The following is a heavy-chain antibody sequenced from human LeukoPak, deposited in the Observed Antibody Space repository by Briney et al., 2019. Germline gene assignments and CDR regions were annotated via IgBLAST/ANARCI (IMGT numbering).Heavy chain of an antibody. J-gene: IGHJ6*04. V-gene: IGHV3-23*01. D-gene: IGHD3-10*02. CDR3: AELGITMIGGV. Sequence: GGTLRLSCAASGFTFSSHGMSWVRQAPGKGLEWVSAISGSGSTYHADSVKGRFTISRDNAKNSLYLQMNSLRAEDTAVYYCAELGITMIGGVWGKGTTVTISS. CDR1: GFTFSSHG. CDR2: ISGSGST.